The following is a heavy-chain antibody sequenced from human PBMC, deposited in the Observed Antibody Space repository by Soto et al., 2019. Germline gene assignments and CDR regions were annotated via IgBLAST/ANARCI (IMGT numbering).Heavy chain of an antibody. D-gene: IGHD6-6*01. J-gene: IGHJ4*02. CDR1: GGSISSGDYY. CDR3: ARVVSSLAVRPFDY. CDR2: IYYSGST. Sequence: SETLSLTCTVSGGSISSGDYYWSWIRQPPGKGLEWIGYIYYSGSTYYNPSLKSRVTISLDTSKNQFSLKLSSVTAADTAVYYCARVVSSLAVRPFDYWGKGTLVTVSS. V-gene: IGHV4-30-4*01.